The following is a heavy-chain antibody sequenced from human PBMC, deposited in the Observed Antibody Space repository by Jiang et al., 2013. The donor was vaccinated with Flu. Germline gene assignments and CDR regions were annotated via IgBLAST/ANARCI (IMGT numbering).Heavy chain of an antibody. CDR3: ARDHPQARLAAGGFDP. J-gene: IGHJ5*02. Sequence: QTLSLTCAISGDSVSSNSAAWNWIRQSPSRGLEWLGGTYYGSKWYNDYAVSVKSRITINPDTSKNQFSLQLNSVTPEDTAVYYCARDHPQARLAAGGFDPVGPGNPGHRLL. CDR1: GDSVSSNSAA. CDR2: TYYGSKWYN. V-gene: IGHV6-1*01. D-gene: IGHD2-15*01.